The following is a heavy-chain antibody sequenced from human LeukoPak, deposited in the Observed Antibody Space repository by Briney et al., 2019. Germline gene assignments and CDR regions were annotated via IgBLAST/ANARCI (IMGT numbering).Heavy chain of an antibody. J-gene: IGHJ3*01. Sequence: PGRSLRLSCAASGFTFDDYAMHWVRQAPGKGLEWVSGISWDSGTIGYADSVKGRFTISRDNAKNSLYLQMNSLRAEDTALYYCAKGLNFGAFDFWGQGTMVTVSS. CDR2: ISWDSGTI. V-gene: IGHV3-9*01. CDR1: GFTFDDYA. CDR3: AKGLNFGAFDF. D-gene: IGHD1-7*01.